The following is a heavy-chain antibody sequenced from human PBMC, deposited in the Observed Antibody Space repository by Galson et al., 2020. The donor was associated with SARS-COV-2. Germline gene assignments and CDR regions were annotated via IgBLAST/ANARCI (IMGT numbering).Heavy chain of an antibody. CDR2: IVVGRGNT. CDR1: GFTFTSSA. J-gene: IGHJ3*02. CDR3: AAPSCSSTSCYDAFDI. V-gene: IGHV1-58*01. D-gene: IGHD2-2*01. Sequence: SVKVSCKASGFTFTSSAVQWVRQARGQRLEWIGWIVVGRGNTNYAQKFQERVTITRDMSTSPAYMELSSLRSEDTAVYYCAAPSCSSTSCYDAFDIWGQGTMVTVSS.